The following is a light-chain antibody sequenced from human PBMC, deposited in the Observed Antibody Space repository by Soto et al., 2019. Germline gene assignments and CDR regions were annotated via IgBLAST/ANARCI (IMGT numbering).Light chain of an antibody. Sequence: DIQMTQSPSSLSTSVGDRVTITCRASQSINNYVNWYQQKPGRGPKRLIYAASMLQSGVPSRFSGTGAGTDFTLTISGLQPEGFATYYCQQSYITPCMVGQGTRVGIK. CDR2: AAS. V-gene: IGKV1-39*01. CDR1: QSINNY. CDR3: QQSYITPCM. J-gene: IGKJ1*01.